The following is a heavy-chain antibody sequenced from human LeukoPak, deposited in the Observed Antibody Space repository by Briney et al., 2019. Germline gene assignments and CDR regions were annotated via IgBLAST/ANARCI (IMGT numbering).Heavy chain of an antibody. V-gene: IGHV4-59*01. J-gene: IGHJ3*02. CDR1: GGSISSYY. CDR3: ARHSSYYDILTGYYKGDDAFDI. CDR2: IYYSGST. Sequence: SETLSLTCTVSGGSISSYYWSWIRQPPGKGLEWIGYIYYSGSTNYNPSLKSRVTISVDTSKNQFSLKLSSVTAADTAVYYCARHSSYYDILTGYYKGDDAFDIWGQGTMVPVSS. D-gene: IGHD3-9*01.